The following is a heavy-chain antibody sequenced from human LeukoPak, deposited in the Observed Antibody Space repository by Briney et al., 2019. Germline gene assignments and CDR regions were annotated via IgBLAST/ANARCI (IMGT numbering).Heavy chain of an antibody. Sequence: GGSLRLSCAASGFTLSSYNMNWVRQAPGKGLEWVSYITDSSSTIYYADSVKGRFTISRDNAKNSLYLQMNSLRAEDTAVYYCARSSSGWYNDAFDIWGQGTMVTVSS. V-gene: IGHV3-48*04. CDR1: GFTLSSYN. J-gene: IGHJ3*02. CDR2: ITDSSSTI. D-gene: IGHD6-19*01. CDR3: ARSSSGWYNDAFDI.